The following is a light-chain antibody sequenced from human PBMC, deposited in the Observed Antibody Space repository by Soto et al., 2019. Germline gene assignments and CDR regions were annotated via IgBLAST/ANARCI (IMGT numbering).Light chain of an antibody. CDR3: QQLFMYPPT. J-gene: IGKJ3*01. Sequence: IHLTQSRSSLSASMGDRVTITCRASQGIINYLAWYQQKPGKAPKLLIYGASTLQGGVPSRFSGSGSGTDFTLTVSSLQPEDLATYYCQQLFMYPPTFGPGTKVDIK. V-gene: IGKV1-9*01. CDR1: QGIINY. CDR2: GAS.